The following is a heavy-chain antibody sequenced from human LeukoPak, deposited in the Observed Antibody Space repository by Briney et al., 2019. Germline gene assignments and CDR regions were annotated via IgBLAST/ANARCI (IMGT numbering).Heavy chain of an antibody. Sequence: GGSLRLSCAASGFTFSSYGMHWVRQAPGKGLEWVAVISYDGSNKYYADSVKGRFTISRDNSKNTLYLQMNSLRAGDTAVYYCAKPHFDDWGQGTLVTVSS. CDR3: AKPHFDD. V-gene: IGHV3-30*18. CDR1: GFTFSSYG. J-gene: IGHJ4*02. CDR2: ISYDGSNK.